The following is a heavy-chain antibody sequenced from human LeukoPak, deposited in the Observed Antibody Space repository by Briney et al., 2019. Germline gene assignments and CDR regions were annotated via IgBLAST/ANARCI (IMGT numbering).Heavy chain of an antibody. D-gene: IGHD3-22*01. CDR2: ISNSGRT. Sequence: PLETLSLTCSVSGASVISDYWSWIRQPPGKGLEWIGHISNSGRTTYRSSLESRVTISLDTSRNQFSLKLTSVTAADTAVYFCARHRDYYDTWGHGTLVTVSS. V-gene: IGHV4-59*08. CDR1: GASVISDY. CDR3: ARHRDYYDT. J-gene: IGHJ4*01.